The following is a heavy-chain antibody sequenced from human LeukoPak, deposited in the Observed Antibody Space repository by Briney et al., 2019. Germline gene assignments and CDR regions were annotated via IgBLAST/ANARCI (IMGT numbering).Heavy chain of an antibody. J-gene: IGHJ5*02. D-gene: IGHD5-12*01. CDR3: ARDAGYSGYDPPNWFDP. CDR2: INPSGGST. Sequence: ASVKVSCKASGYTFTGYYMHWVRQAPGQGLEWMGIINPSGGSTSYAQKFQGRVTMTRDMSTSTVYMELSSLRSEDTAVYYCARDAGYSGYDPPNWFDPWGQGTLVTVSS. V-gene: IGHV1-46*01. CDR1: GYTFTGYY.